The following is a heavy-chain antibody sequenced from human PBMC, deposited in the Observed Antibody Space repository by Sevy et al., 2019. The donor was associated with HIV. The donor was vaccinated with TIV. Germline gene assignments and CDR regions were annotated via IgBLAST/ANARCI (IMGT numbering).Heavy chain of an antibody. CDR2: ISGSGGST. V-gene: IGHV3-23*01. J-gene: IGHJ3*02. CDR3: AKGYYYDSSGYFDAFDI. CDR1: GFTFSSYA. D-gene: IGHD3-22*01. Sequence: WGSLRLSCAASGFTFSSYAMSWVRQAPGKGLEWVSAISGSGGSTYYADSVKGRFTISRDNSKNTLYLQMNSLRAEDTAVYYCAKGYYYDSSGYFDAFDIWGQGTMVTVSS.